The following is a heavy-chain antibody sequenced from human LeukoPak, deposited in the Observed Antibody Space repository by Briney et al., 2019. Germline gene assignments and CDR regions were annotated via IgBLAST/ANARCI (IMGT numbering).Heavy chain of an antibody. D-gene: IGHD2-2*01. CDR3: ARESEGGTGTSCPDY. Sequence: GGSLRLSCAASGFIFSSDDVHWVRQAPGKGLEWVAGIQSNGRNKYYVDSVKGRFAISRDNSKSTLYLQVNSLRVEDTALYYCARESEGGTGTSCPDYWGQGTLVTVSS. V-gene: IGHV3-33*05. J-gene: IGHJ4*02. CDR2: IQSNGRNK. CDR1: GFIFSSDD.